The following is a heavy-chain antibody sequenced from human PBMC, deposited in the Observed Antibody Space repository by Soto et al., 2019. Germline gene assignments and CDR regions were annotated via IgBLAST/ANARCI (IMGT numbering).Heavy chain of an antibody. D-gene: IGHD3-3*01. Sequence: ASVKVSCKASGGTFSSYAISWVRQAPGQGLEWMGGIIPIFGTANYAQKFQGRVTITADESTSTAYMELSSLRSEDTAVYYCARNRLELRFLEWLYDYWAREPWSPSPQ. J-gene: IGHJ4*02. CDR3: ARNRLELRFLEWLYDY. V-gene: IGHV1-69*13. CDR1: GGTFSSYA. CDR2: IIPIFGTA.